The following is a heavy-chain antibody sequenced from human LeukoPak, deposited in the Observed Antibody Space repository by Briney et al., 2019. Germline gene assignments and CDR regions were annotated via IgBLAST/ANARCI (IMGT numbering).Heavy chain of an antibody. V-gene: IGHV3-33*08. CDR1: GFTFSNYA. Sequence: GASLRLSCAASGFTFSNYAMSWVRQAPGKGLEWVAAAWYDGSKEYYADSVKGRFTISRDNSKNTLDLQMNSLRAEDTAVYYCARVREQLEWYFYYWGQGTLVTVSS. D-gene: IGHD1-1*01. CDR2: AWYDGSKE. J-gene: IGHJ4*02. CDR3: ARVREQLEWYFYY.